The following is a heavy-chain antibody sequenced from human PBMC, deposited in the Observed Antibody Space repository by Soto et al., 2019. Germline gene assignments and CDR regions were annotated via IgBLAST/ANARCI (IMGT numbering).Heavy chain of an antibody. CDR1: GYTFTSYD. CDR2: MNPNSGNT. Sequence: ASVKVSCKASGYTFTSYDINWVRQATGQGLEWMGWMNPNSGNTGYAQKFQGRVTMTRNTSISTAYMELSSLRSEDTAEYYCAREVDIVANDAFDIWGQGTMVTVSS. V-gene: IGHV1-8*01. J-gene: IGHJ3*02. CDR3: AREVDIVANDAFDI. D-gene: IGHD5-12*01.